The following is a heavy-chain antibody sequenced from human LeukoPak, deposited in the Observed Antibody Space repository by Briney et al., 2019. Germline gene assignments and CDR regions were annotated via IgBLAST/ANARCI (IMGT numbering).Heavy chain of an antibody. V-gene: IGHV3-64*01. CDR3: ARLGLARTADY. CDR2: ISSNGGST. J-gene: IGHJ4*02. D-gene: IGHD3-16*01. Sequence: GGSLRLSCAASGFTFSSYAMHWVRQAPGKGLEYVSAISSNGGSTYYTNSVKGRFTISRDNSKNTLYLQMGSLRAEDMAVYYCARLGLARTADYWGQGTLVTVSS. CDR1: GFTFSSYA.